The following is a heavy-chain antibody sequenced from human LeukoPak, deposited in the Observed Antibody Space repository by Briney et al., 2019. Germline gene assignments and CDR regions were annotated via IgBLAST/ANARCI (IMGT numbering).Heavy chain of an antibody. CDR3: ARRVVKEGYFDY. CDR1: GGTFSSYA. CDR2: IIPIFGTA. Sequence: SVKVSCKASGGTFSSYAISWVRPAPGQGLEWMGGIIPIFGTANYAQKFQGRVTITADESTSTAYMELSSLRSEDTAVYYCARRVVKEGYFDYWGQGTLVTVSS. J-gene: IGHJ4*02. D-gene: IGHD4-23*01. V-gene: IGHV1-69*13.